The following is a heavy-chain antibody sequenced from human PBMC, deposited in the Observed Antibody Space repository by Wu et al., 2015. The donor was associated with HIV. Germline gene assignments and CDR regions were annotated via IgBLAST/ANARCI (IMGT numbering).Heavy chain of an antibody. Sequence: QIQLVQSRAAVKKPGASVKVSCKVSGYTLTELSMHWVRQAPGKGLEWMGGFDPKHGEIIYAQKFQGRVTMTEDTSTDTAYMELISLRSEDTAVYYCVTSSGWSNSWFDPWGQGTLVTVSS. D-gene: IGHD6-19*01. CDR1: GYTLTELS. CDR2: FDPKHGEI. V-gene: IGHV1-24*01. J-gene: IGHJ5*02. CDR3: VTSSGWSNSWFDP.